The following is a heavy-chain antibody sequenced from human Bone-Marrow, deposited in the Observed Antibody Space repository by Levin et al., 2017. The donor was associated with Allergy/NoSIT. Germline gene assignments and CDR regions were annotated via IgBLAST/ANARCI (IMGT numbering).Heavy chain of an antibody. D-gene: IGHD6-13*01. CDR3: SKGAAAAGDLFDY. J-gene: IGHJ4*02. CDR1: GFTFDDYA. CDR2: ISWNSHKI. Sequence: GGSLRLSCAASGFTFDDYAMHWVRQAPGKGLEWVSSISWNSHKIDYADSVKGRFTISRDTAKNSLFLQMNSLRAEDTALYYCSKGAAAAGDLFDYWGQGALVTVSS. V-gene: IGHV3-9*01.